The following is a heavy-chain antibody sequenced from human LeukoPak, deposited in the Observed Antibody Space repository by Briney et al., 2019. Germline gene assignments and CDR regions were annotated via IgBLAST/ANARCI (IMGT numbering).Heavy chain of an antibody. Sequence: GGSLRLSCAASGFTFSSYEMNWVRQAPGKGLEWVSYISNSGSTIYYADSVKGRFTISRDNAKNSLYLQMNSLRAEDTAVYYCARVGETTPAFDYWGQGTLVTVSS. J-gene: IGHJ4*02. CDR1: GFTFSSYE. CDR2: ISNSGSTI. D-gene: IGHD1-7*01. V-gene: IGHV3-48*03. CDR3: ARVGETTPAFDY.